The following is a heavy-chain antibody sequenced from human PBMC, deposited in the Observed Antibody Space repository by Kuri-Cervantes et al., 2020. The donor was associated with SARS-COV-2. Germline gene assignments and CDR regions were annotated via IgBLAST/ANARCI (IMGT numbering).Heavy chain of an antibody. V-gene: IGHV1-2*02. CDR3: ASSGITGTLTGFDY. Sequence: ASVKVSCKASGYTFTGYYMHWVRQAPGQGLEWMGWINPNSGGTDYAQKFQGRVTMTRDKSISTAYMELSRLRYDDTAVYYCASSGITGTLTGFDYWGQGTLVTVSS. CDR1: GYTFTGYY. CDR2: INPNSGGT. D-gene: IGHD1/OR15-1a*01. J-gene: IGHJ4*02.